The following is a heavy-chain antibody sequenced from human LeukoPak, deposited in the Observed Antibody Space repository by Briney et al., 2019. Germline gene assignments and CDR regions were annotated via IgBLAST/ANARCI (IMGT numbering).Heavy chain of an antibody. J-gene: IGHJ3*02. CDR2: ISDSGGST. CDR1: GFTFTNYA. V-gene: IGHV3-23*01. CDR3: AKAYYDFWSGSDHAFDI. Sequence: GGSLRLSCAASGFTFTNYAMSWVRQAPGKGLEWVSVISDSGGSTFYPDSVKGRFTISRDNSKNTLYLQMNSLRAEDTAVYYCAKAYYDFWSGSDHAFDIWGQGTMVTVSS. D-gene: IGHD3-3*01.